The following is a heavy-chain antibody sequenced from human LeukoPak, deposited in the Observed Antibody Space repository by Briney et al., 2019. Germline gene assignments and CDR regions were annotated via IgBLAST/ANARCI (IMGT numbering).Heavy chain of an antibody. CDR1: GFTFSSYS. CDR2: ISWNSGSI. V-gene: IGHV3-9*01. J-gene: IGHJ4*02. D-gene: IGHD6-19*01. CDR3: AKDAYSSGWSTFDY. Sequence: PGGSLRLSCAASGFTFSSYSMNWVRQAPGKGLEWVSGISWNSGSIGYADSVKGRFTISRDNAKNSLYLQMNSLRAEDTALYYCAKDAYSSGWSTFDYWGQGTLVTVSS.